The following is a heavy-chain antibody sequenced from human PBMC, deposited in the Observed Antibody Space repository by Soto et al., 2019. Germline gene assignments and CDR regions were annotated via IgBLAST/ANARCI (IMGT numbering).Heavy chain of an antibody. CDR1: GFTFSSYA. D-gene: IGHD2-15*01. J-gene: IGHJ6*03. V-gene: IGHV3-64*01. CDR2: ISSNGGST. CDR3: ASLDGYCSGGSCDMDV. Sequence: GGSLRLSCAASGFTFSSYAMHWVRQAPGKGLEYVSAISSNGGSTYYANSVKGRFTISRDNSKNTLYLQMGSLRAEDMAVYYCASLDGYCSGGSCDMDVWGKGTTVTV.